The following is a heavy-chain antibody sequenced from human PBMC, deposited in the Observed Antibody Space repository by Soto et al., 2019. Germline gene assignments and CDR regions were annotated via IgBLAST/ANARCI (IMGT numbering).Heavy chain of an antibody. CDR1: GFTVSSNY. Sequence: LRLSCAASGFTVSSNYMSWVRQAPGKGLEWVSAIYSGGSTYYADSVKGRFTISRDNSKNTLYLQMNSLRAEDTAVYYCARDSESYYYDSSGINYWGQGTLVTVSS. J-gene: IGHJ4*02. CDR2: IYSGGST. D-gene: IGHD3-22*01. V-gene: IGHV3-66*01. CDR3: ARDSESYYYDSSGINY.